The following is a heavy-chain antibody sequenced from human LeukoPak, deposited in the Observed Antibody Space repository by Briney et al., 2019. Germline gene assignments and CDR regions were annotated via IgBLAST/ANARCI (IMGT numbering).Heavy chain of an antibody. CDR3: ARVSGGGELPDY. D-gene: IGHD1-26*01. Sequence: GGSLRLSCAASGFTFSSYDMHWVRHATGKGLEWVSAIGTAGDTYYPGSVKGRFTISRENAKNSLYLQMNSLRAGDTAVYYCARVSGGGELPDYWGQGTLVTVSS. V-gene: IGHV3-13*01. J-gene: IGHJ4*02. CDR1: GFTFSSYD. CDR2: IGTAGDT.